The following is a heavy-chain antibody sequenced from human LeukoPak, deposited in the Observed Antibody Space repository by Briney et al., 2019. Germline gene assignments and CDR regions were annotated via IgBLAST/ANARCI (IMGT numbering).Heavy chain of an antibody. CDR2: IYYSGST. CDR3: ARDKMDYYDSSGPDAFDI. CDR1: GGSISSSSYY. D-gene: IGHD3-22*01. Sequence: SETLSLTCTVSGGSISSSSYYWGWIRQPPGKGLEWIGSIYYSGSTYYNPSLKSRVTISVDTSKNQFSLKLSSVTAADTAVYYCARDKMDYYDSSGPDAFDIWGQGTMVTVSS. J-gene: IGHJ3*02. V-gene: IGHV4-39*07.